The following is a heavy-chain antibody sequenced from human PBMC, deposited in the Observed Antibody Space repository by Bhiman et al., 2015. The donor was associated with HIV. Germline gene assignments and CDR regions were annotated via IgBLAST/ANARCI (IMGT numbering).Heavy chain of an antibody. CDR2: ISSSGTYI. D-gene: IGHD1-7*01. CDR3: ARSNYLGAFDI. V-gene: IGHV3-21*01. Sequence: VQLVESGGGLVKPGRSLRLSCAASGFIFDDYAMHWVRQAPGKGPEWVASISSSGTYIYYADSVKGRFTISRDNAKNSLYLQMNSLRAEDTAVYYCARSNYLGAFDIWGQGTMVIVSS. J-gene: IGHJ3*02. CDR1: GFIFDDYA.